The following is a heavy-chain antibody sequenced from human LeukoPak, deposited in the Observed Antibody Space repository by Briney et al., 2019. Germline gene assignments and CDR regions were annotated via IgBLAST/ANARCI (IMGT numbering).Heavy chain of an antibody. CDR1: GFTVSSNY. CDR3: ARASAKYYYYSSGYLFDY. CDR2: IYSGVST. J-gene: IGHJ4*02. Sequence: GGSLRLSCAASGFTVSSNYMSWVRQAPGKGLEWVSVIYSGVSTYYADSVRGRFTISRDNSKNTLYLQMNSLRAEDTAVYYCARASAKYYYYSSGYLFDYWGQGTLVTVSS. V-gene: IGHV3-53*01. D-gene: IGHD3-22*01.